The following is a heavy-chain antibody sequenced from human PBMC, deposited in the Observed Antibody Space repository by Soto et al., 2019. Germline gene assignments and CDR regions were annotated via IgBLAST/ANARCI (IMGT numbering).Heavy chain of an antibody. Sequence: VGSLRLSCAVSGFTFSSYAMSWVRQAPGKGLEWVSAISGSGGSTYYADSVKGRFTISRDNSKNTLYLQMNSLRAEDTAVYYCAKPLRYSSSWYYFDYWGQGTLVTVSS. CDR2: ISGSGGST. CDR1: GFTFSSYA. CDR3: AKPLRYSSSWYYFDY. J-gene: IGHJ4*02. D-gene: IGHD6-13*01. V-gene: IGHV3-23*01.